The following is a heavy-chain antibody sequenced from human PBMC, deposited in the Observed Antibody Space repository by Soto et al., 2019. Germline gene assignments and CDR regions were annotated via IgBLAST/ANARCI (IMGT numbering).Heavy chain of an antibody. V-gene: IGHV4-34*01. CDR2: INHSGST. J-gene: IGHJ6*03. CDR3: ARGKAAGIPSWCYTYMDV. D-gene: IGHD6-13*01. CDR1: GGSFSGYY. Sequence: SETLSLTCAVYGGSFSGYYWSWIRQPPGKGLEWIGEINHSGSTNYNPSLKSRVTISVDTSKNQFSLKLSSVTAADTAVYYCARGKAAGIPSWCYTYMDVWGKGTTVTVSS.